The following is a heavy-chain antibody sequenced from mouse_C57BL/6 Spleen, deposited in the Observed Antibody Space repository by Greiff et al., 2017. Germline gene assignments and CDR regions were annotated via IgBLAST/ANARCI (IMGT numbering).Heavy chain of an antibody. Sequence: EVQLQQSGPELVKPGASVKMSCKASGYTFTDYNMHWVKQSHGKSLEWIGYINPKNGGTSYNQKFKGKATLTVNKSSSTAYMELRSLTSEDSAVSDGARWGSYGRSQGFAYWGQGTLVTVSA. D-gene: IGHD1-1*01. V-gene: IGHV1-22*01. CDR1: GYTFTDYN. J-gene: IGHJ3*01. CDR2: INPKNGGT. CDR3: ARWGSYGRSQGFAY.